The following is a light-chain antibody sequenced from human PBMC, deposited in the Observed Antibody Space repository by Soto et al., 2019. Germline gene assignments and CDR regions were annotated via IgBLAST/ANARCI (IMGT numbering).Light chain of an antibody. CDR1: RLGDKD. J-gene: IGLJ2*01. V-gene: IGLV3-1*01. CDR2: QDN. CDR3: QAWDSGTAV. Sequence: SYELAQPPSVSVSPGQTASITCSGDRLGDKDASWYQQKPGQSPVLVIYQDNKRPSGIPERFSGSNSGNTATLTISGTQAMDEADYYCQAWDSGTAVFGGGTKLTVL.